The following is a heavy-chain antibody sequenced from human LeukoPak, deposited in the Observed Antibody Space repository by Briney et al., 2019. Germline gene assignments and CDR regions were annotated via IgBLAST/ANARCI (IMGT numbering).Heavy chain of an antibody. CDR3: ASISLRHDAFDI. CDR2: INHSGST. D-gene: IGHD3-9*01. CDR1: GGSFSGYY. V-gene: IGHV4-34*01. J-gene: IGHJ3*02. Sequence: PSETLSLTCAVYGGSFSGYYWSWIRQPPGKGLEWIGEINHSGSTNYNPSLKSRVTISVDTSKNQFSLKLSSVTAADTAVYYCASISLRHDAFDIWGQGTMVTVSS.